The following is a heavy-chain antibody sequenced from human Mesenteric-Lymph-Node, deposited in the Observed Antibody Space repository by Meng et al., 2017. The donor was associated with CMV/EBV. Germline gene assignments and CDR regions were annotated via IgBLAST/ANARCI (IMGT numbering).Heavy chain of an antibody. Sequence: GESLKISCAASRFTFSNYNMNWVRQAPGKGLEWVSSISTSSRYIYYADSVKGRFTISRDNAKNSLYLQMSSLRVEDTAVYYCARACGGDCYRPNFFDYWGQGTLVTVSS. CDR3: ARACGGDCYRPNFFDY. J-gene: IGHJ4*02. V-gene: IGHV3-21*01. CDR1: RFTFSNYN. CDR2: ISTSSRYI. D-gene: IGHD2-21*01.